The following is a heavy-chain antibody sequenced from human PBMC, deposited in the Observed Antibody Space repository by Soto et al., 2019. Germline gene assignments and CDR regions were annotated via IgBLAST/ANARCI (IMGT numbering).Heavy chain of an antibody. V-gene: IGHV1-18*01. J-gene: IGHJ6*02. CDR1: GYTFTSYG. Sequence: QVQLVQSGAEVKKPGASVKVSCKASGYTFTSYGISWVRQAPGQGLEWMGWISGYNGNTNYAQKLQGRVTMTTDTSTSTAYMELRSLRSDATAVYYCASNYLYYYGSGNTNYYGMDVWGQGTTVTVSS. CDR3: ASNYLYYYGSGNTNYYGMDV. CDR2: ISGYNGNT. D-gene: IGHD3-10*01.